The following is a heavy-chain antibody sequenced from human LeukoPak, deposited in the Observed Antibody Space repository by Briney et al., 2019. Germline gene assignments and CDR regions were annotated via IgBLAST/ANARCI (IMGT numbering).Heavy chain of an antibody. Sequence: SETLSLTCTVSGGSFSSSSYYWGWIRQPPGQGLEWIGSIYYSGSTYYNPTIKSRVIISVDTSKNQCSLSLSAVTAADTAMYYCAREDAVSSDDAFDLWGQGTMVTVS. CDR2: IYYSGST. J-gene: IGHJ3*01. CDR1: GGSFSSSSYY. D-gene: IGHD6-19*01. V-gene: IGHV4-39*07. CDR3: AREDAVSSDDAFDL.